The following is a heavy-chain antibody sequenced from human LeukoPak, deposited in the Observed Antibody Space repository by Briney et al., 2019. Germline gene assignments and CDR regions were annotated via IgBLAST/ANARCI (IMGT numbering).Heavy chain of an antibody. Sequence: GGSLRLSCAASGFTFCVYYMLWIRQAPGKGLEWLSYITTYTNYVDSVKGRFTISRDNAKNSLDLQMDSLRAEDTAVYYCARAGGSYTFDYWGQGTLVTVSS. CDR2: ITTYT. V-gene: IGHV3-11*05. J-gene: IGHJ4*02. CDR3: ARAGGSYTFDY. D-gene: IGHD1-26*01. CDR1: GFTFCVYY.